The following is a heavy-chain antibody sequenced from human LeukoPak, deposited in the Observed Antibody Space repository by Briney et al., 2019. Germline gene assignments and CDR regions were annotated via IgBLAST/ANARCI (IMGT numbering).Heavy chain of an antibody. Sequence: PGGSLRLSCAASGFTLSSNWMHWVRQAPGKGLEWVAVISYDGSNKYYADSVKGRFTISRDNSKNTLYLQMNSLRAEDTAVYYCARDSAAVAGYYYYYGMDVWGQGTTVTVSS. D-gene: IGHD6-19*01. V-gene: IGHV3-30-3*01. CDR3: ARDSAAVAGYYYYYGMDV. CDR2: ISYDGSNK. CDR1: GFTLSSNW. J-gene: IGHJ6*02.